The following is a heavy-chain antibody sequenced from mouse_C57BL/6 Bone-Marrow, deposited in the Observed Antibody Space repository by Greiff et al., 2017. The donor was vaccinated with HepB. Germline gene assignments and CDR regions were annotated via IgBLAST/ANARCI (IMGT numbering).Heavy chain of an antibody. V-gene: IGHV1-64*01. CDR1: GYPFPSYG. D-gene: IGHD2-4*01. Sequence: VQLQKPGPSLVKPGASVKWSCRASGYPFPSYGRHGVNQRPGQGLGWIGMIHPNSGSTNYNEKFKSKATLTVDKSSSTAYMQLSSLTSEDSAVYYCTRRGIYDYALYYWGQGTTLTVSS. J-gene: IGHJ2*01. CDR2: IHPNSGST. CDR3: TRRGIYDYALYY.